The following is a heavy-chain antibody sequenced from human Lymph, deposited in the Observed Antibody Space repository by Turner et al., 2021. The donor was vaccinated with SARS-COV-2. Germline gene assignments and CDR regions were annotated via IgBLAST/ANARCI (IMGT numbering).Heavy chain of an antibody. Sequence: EVQLVESGGVLVKPGVSLRLSCAASGFTFSIYSMNWVRQAPGKSLEWVSSITFTSSYIYYADSVKGRFTISRDNAKNSLYLQMNSLRSEDTAVYYCARGPPDFPYYFDYWGQGTLVTVSS. J-gene: IGHJ4*02. CDR1: GFTFSIYS. D-gene: IGHD2-21*02. CDR3: ARGPPDFPYYFDY. V-gene: IGHV3-21*01. CDR2: ITFTSSYI.